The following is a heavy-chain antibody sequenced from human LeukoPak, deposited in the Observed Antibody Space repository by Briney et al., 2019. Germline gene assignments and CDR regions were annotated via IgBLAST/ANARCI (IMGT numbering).Heavy chain of an antibody. Sequence: SVKVSXKASGGTFSSYAISWVRQAPGQGLEWMGGIIPIFGTANYAQKFQGRVTITADESTSTAYMELSSLRSEDTAVYYCARDGYSYGWQAFFDYWGQGTLVTVSS. CDR1: GGTFSSYA. D-gene: IGHD5-18*01. CDR3: ARDGYSYGWQAFFDY. V-gene: IGHV1-69*01. J-gene: IGHJ4*02. CDR2: IIPIFGTA.